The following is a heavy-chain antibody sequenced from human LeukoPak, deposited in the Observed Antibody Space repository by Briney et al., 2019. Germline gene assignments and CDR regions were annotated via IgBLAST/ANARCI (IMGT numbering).Heavy chain of an antibody. CDR2: ISGRGGST. Sequence: GGSLRLSCAASGFTFSSYEMNWVRQAPGKGLEWVSGISGRGGSTFYVDSVKGRFTISRDNSKNTLYLQMNSLRAEDTAIYYCARDDYGETFDYWGQGTLVTVSS. J-gene: IGHJ4*02. CDR1: GFTFSSYE. CDR3: ARDDYGETFDY. V-gene: IGHV3-23*01. D-gene: IGHD4-17*01.